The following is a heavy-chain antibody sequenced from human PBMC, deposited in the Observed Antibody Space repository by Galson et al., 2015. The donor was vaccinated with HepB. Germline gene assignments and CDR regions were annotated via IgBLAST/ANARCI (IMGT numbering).Heavy chain of an antibody. Sequence: SLRLSCAASGFTFSSYGMHWVRQAPGKGLEWVAVISYDGNNKYYGDSVKGRFTISRDNSKNTLYLQMNSLRAEDTAVYYCAKEGYCSSTSCHGRDHYYYYGMDVWGQGTTVTVSS. D-gene: IGHD2-2*01. J-gene: IGHJ6*02. V-gene: IGHV3-30*18. CDR1: GFTFSSYG. CDR2: ISYDGNNK. CDR3: AKEGYCSSTSCHGRDHYYYYGMDV.